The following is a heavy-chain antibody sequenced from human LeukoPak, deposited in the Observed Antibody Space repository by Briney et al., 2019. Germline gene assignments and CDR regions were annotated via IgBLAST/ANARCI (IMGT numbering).Heavy chain of an antibody. CDR3: ARHRSRMEWSLFDY. Sequence: SVKVSCKASGGTFSSYAISWVRQAPGQGLEWMGGIIPIFGTANYAQKFQGRVTITTDESTSTAYMELSSLRSEDTAVYYCARHRSRMEWSLFDYWGQRTLVTVSS. D-gene: IGHD3-3*01. V-gene: IGHV1-69*05. CDR1: GGTFSSYA. J-gene: IGHJ4*02. CDR2: IIPIFGTA.